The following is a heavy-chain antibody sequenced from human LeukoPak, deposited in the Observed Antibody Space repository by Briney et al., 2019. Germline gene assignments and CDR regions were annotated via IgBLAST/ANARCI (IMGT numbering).Heavy chain of an antibody. Sequence: EASVKVSCKASGYTFTSYGISWVRQAPGQGREWMGWISAYNGNTNYAQKLQGRVTMTTDTSTSTAYMELRSLRSDDTAVYYCAREAGSYHYYYYYGMDVWGQGTTVTVSS. D-gene: IGHD1-26*01. J-gene: IGHJ6*02. CDR3: AREAGSYHYYYYYGMDV. CDR1: GYTFTSYG. CDR2: ISAYNGNT. V-gene: IGHV1-18*01.